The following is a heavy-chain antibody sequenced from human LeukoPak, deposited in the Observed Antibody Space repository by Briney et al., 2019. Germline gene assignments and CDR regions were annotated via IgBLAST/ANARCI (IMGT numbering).Heavy chain of an antibody. J-gene: IGHJ4*02. CDR2: INNDGSTT. V-gene: IGHV3-74*01. D-gene: IGHD2-2*01. CDR1: GFTFSRHW. CDR3: ARGDAYALNY. Sequence: GGSLRLSCAASGFTFSRHWMHWVRQAPGKGLVWVSRINNDGSTTADADSVKGRFTITRDNAKNTLYLQMNSLRAEDTAVYYCARGDAYALNYWGQGTLVTVSS.